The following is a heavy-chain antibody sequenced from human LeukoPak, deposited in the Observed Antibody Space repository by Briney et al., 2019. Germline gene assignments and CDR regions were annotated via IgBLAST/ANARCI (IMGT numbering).Heavy chain of an antibody. Sequence: SVKVSCKASGGTFSSYAISWVRQAPGHGLEWMGGIIPIFGTANYAQKFQGRVTITADESTSTAYMELSSLRSEDTAVYFCVRDGYYYDSSGYYFDYWGQGTLVTVSS. V-gene: IGHV1-69*01. CDR2: IIPIFGTA. D-gene: IGHD3-22*01. CDR1: GGTFSSYA. J-gene: IGHJ4*02. CDR3: VRDGYYYDSSGYYFDY.